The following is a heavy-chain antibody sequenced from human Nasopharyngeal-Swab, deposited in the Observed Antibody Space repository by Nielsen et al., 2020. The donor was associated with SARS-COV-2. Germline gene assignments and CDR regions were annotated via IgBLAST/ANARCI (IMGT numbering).Heavy chain of an antibody. CDR1: GFTFSSNA. Sequence: GESLKISCAASGFTFSSNALSWVRQAPGKGLEWVAVIRESGRTYYADSVKGRFTISRDNSKNTLYLEMNSLRVEDTAVYYCANDQPPDYWGQGTLVTVSS. J-gene: IGHJ4*02. CDR2: IRESGRT. CDR3: ANDQPPDY. V-gene: IGHV3-23*01.